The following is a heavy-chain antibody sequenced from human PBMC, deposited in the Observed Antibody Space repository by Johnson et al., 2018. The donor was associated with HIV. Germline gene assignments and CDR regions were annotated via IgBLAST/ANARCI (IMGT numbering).Heavy chain of an antibody. CDR1: GFTFSSFA. Sequence: QVQLVESGGGVVQPGTSLRLACAASGFTFSSFAMHWVRQAPGKGLEWVAFISNDGSIKFSADSVKGRFTIPKDNSKNTLYLQMNSLSPEDTAVYYCVQGVPSPAGALDIWGRGTMVTVAS. J-gene: IGHJ3*02. CDR2: ISNDGSIK. CDR3: VQGVPSPAGALDI. D-gene: IGHD6-19*01. V-gene: IGHV3-30-3*01.